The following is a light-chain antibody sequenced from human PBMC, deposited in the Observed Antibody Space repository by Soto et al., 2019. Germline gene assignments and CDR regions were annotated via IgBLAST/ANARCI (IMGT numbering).Light chain of an antibody. CDR1: QSVSSN. CDR3: QQYNKWPPIT. V-gene: IGKV3-15*01. CDR2: GAS. J-gene: IGKJ5*01. Sequence: EIVMTQSPATLSLSSGERGALSCRASQSVSSNLAWYQQKPGQAPRLLIFGASTRATGIPARFSGSGSGTEFTLTISSLQSEDFAVYYCQQYNKWPPITFGQGTRLEIK.